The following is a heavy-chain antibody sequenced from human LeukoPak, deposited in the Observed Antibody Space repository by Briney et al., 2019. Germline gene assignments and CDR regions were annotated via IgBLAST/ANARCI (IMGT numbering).Heavy chain of an antibody. V-gene: IGHV4-39*07. J-gene: IGHJ4*02. CDR1: GGSIGSSSYY. CDR3: ARAEGGSGSYYLFDY. Sequence: SETLSLTCSVSGGSIGSSSYYWGWIRQPPGKGLQWIGSIVHSGNSYYNPSLKSRVTISVDTSKNQFSLKLNSVTAADTAVYYCARAEGGSGSYYLFDYWGQGTLVTVSS. CDR2: IVHSGNS. D-gene: IGHD3-10*01.